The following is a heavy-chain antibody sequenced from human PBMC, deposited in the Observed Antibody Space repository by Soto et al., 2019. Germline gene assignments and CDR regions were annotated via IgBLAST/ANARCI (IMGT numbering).Heavy chain of an antibody. CDR3: ARARLGYCTNGVCYSRSGDYYYYGMDV. CDR2: IIPIFGTA. V-gene: IGHV1-69*13. D-gene: IGHD2-8*01. Sequence: ASVKVSCKASGGTFSSYAISWVRQAPGQGLEWMGGIIPIFGTANYAQKFQGRVTITADESTSTAYMELSSLRSEDTAVYYCARARLGYCTNGVCYSRSGDYYYYGMDVWGQGTTVTVSS. CDR1: GGTFSSYA. J-gene: IGHJ6*02.